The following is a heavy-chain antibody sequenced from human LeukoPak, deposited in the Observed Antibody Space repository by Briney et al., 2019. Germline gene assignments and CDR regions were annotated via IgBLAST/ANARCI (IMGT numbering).Heavy chain of an antibody. V-gene: IGHV4-59*08. CDR2: IYYSGST. CDR3: ARGPTSYDILTGYYPFHDSDY. Sequence: SETLSLTCTVSGGSISSYYWSWIRQPPGKGLEWIGYIYYSGSTNYNPSLKSRVTISVDTSKNQFSLKLSSVTAADTAVYYCARGPTSYDILTGYYPFHDSDYWGQGTLVTVSS. CDR1: GGSISSYY. J-gene: IGHJ4*02. D-gene: IGHD3-9*01.